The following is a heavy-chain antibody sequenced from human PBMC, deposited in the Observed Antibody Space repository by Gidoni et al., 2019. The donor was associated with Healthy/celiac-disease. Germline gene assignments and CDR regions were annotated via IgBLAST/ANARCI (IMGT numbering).Heavy chain of an antibody. CDR3: AKGYGVGATDY. CDR1: SRYG. D-gene: IGHD1-26*01. J-gene: IGHJ4*02. CDR2: ISYDGSKT. V-gene: IGHV3-30*18. Sequence: SRYGMHWVREAPGKGLEWVSVISYDGSKTYYADSVQGRFPISRDNAKNTLYLQMNSLGAEGTAVYYCAKGYGVGATDYWGQGTLVTVSS.